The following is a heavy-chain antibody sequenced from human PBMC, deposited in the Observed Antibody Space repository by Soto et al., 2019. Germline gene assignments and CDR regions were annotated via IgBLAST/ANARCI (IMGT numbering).Heavy chain of an antibody. J-gene: IGHJ4*02. Sequence: SETLSLTCTVSGGSISSGGYYWSWIRQHQGKGLEWIGYIYYSGSTYYNPSLKSRVTISVDTSKNQFSLKLSSVTAADTAVYYCARARRITMIPIGGYFDYWGQGTLVTVSS. CDR3: ARARRITMIPIGGYFDY. V-gene: IGHV4-31*03. D-gene: IGHD3-22*01. CDR2: IYYSGST. CDR1: GGSISSGGYY.